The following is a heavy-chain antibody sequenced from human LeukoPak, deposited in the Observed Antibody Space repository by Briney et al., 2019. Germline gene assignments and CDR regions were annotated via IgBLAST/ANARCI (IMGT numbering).Heavy chain of an antibody. J-gene: IGHJ6*02. CDR3: ATVPLQKYSWGMDV. D-gene: IGHD2-15*01. Sequence: ASVKVSCKVSGYTLTELSMHWVRQAPGKGLEWMGGFDPEDGETIYAQKFQGRVTMTEDTSTDTAYMELSSLRSEDTAVYYCATVPLQKYSWGMDVWGQGTTVTVSS. CDR1: GYTLTELS. V-gene: IGHV1-24*01. CDR2: FDPEDGET.